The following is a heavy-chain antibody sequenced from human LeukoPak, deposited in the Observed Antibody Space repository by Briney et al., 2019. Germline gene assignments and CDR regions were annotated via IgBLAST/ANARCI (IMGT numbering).Heavy chain of an antibody. Sequence: SETLSLTCTVSGGSISSSSYYWGWIRQPPGKGLEWIGSIYYSGSTYYNPSPKSRVTISVDTSKNQFSLKLSSVTAADTAVYYCARDHYRVVDYWGQGTLVTVS. CDR2: IYYSGST. CDR1: GGSISSSSYY. J-gene: IGHJ4*02. CDR3: ARDHYRVVDY. V-gene: IGHV4-39*07. D-gene: IGHD3-16*02.